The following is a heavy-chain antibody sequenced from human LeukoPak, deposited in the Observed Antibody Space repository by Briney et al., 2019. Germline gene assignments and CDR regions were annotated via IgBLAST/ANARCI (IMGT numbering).Heavy chain of an antibody. Sequence: PGGSPRLSCAASGFTFSTYGMHWVRQAPGKGLEWVSVIWNDETNKYYANSVKGRFTISRDNSKNTLYLQMNSLRAEDTAVYHCARARAPATSYFYGMDVWGQGTTVTVSS. D-gene: IGHD2-15*01. V-gene: IGHV3-33*01. CDR2: IWNDETNK. CDR1: GFTFSTYG. J-gene: IGHJ6*02. CDR3: ARARAPATSYFYGMDV.